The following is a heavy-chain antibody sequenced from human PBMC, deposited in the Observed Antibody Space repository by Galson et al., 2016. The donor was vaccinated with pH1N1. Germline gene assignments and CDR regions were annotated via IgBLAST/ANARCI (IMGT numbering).Heavy chain of an antibody. J-gene: IGHJ6*03. CDR2: IYYRGST. CDR3: TSIIGTTQYYYYMDV. D-gene: IGHD1-7*01. Sequence: LSLTCTVSGGSISSDDYYWSWIRQSPGTGLEWIGSIYYRGSTYYNPSLKSRVSISVDRSTNQFSLNLSSVTAADTAVYYCTSIIGTTQYYYYMDVWGKGTTVTVSS. CDR1: GGSISSDDYY. V-gene: IGHV4-39*07.